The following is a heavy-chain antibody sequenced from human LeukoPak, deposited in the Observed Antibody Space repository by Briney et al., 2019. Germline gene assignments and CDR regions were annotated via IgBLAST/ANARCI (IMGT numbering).Heavy chain of an antibody. Sequence: ASVKVSCKASGYTFTSYHVHWVRQAPGQGLEWLGIINPSDGSTTSAQKFQGRLTMTRDTSTNTVYMELSSLRSEDTAMYYCARDTLSFTTIVEAPLWVYWGQGTLVAVSS. CDR2: INPSDGST. CDR3: ARDTLSFTTIVEAPLWVY. J-gene: IGHJ4*02. D-gene: IGHD3-22*01. V-gene: IGHV1-46*01. CDR1: GYTFTSYH.